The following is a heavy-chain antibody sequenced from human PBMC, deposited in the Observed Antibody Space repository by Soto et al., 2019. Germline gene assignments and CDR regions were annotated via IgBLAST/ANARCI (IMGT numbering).Heavy chain of an antibody. V-gene: IGHV3-30-3*01. CDR1: GFTFTTFV. CDR2: ISKAGNSK. Sequence: QVQLVESGGGVVQPGRSLRLSCAASGFTFTTFVMHWVRQAPGKGLEWVTGISKAGNSKPYADSVRGRFTISRDNSKNTLYLQMDSLTSEDTALYYCVTEDHSSCHAGTFRHWGQGTLVPVTS. J-gene: IGHJ1*01. CDR3: VTEDHSSCHAGTFRH. D-gene: IGHD4-4*01.